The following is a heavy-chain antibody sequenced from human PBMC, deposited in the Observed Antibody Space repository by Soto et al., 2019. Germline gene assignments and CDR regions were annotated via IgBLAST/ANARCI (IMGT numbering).Heavy chain of an antibody. D-gene: IGHD3-3*01. CDR2: INPNSGGT. J-gene: IGHJ6*02. V-gene: IGHV1-2*02. Sequence: ASVKVSCKASGYTFTGYYMHWVRQAPGQGLEWMGWINPNSGGTNYAQKFQGRVTMTRDTSISTAYMELSRLRSDDTAVYYCARDLNLNYEFWSGYSLDASMDVWGQGTTVTVCS. CDR1: GYTFTGYY. CDR3: ARDLNLNYEFWSGYSLDASMDV.